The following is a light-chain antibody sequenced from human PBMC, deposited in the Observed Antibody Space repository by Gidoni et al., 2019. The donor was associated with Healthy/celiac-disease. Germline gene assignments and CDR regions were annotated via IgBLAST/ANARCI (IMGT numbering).Light chain of an antibody. Sequence: SSELTQDPAVSRALGQTDRITCQGDSLRSYYASWYQQKPGQAPVLVIYGQNNRPSGIPDRFSGSSSGNTASLTITGAQAEDEADYYCNSRDSSGNHLVFGGGTKLTVL. CDR1: SLRSYY. J-gene: IGLJ2*01. CDR2: GQN. V-gene: IGLV3-19*01. CDR3: NSRDSSGNHLV.